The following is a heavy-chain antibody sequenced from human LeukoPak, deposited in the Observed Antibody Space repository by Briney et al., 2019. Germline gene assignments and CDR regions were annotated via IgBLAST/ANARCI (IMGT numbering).Heavy chain of an antibody. Sequence: GGSLRLSCTASGFTFGDYAMSWFRQAPGKGLEWVGFIRSKAYGGTTENAASVKGRFTISRDDSKSIAYLQMNSLKTEDTAVYYCARGGVYCSSVSCSVDYWGQGILVTASS. D-gene: IGHD2-2*01. J-gene: IGHJ4*02. CDR3: ARGGVYCSSVSCSVDY. CDR2: IRSKAYGGTT. CDR1: GFTFGDYA. V-gene: IGHV3-49*03.